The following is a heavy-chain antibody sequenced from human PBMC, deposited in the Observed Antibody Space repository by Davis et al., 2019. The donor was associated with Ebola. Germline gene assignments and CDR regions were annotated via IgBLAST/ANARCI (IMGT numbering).Heavy chain of an antibody. CDR3: ARDFIFRKGLVPGAMEAFDL. V-gene: IGHV3-11*06. D-gene: IGHD2-2*01. CDR2: ISSSGGYT. J-gene: IGHJ3*01. Sequence: PGGSLRLSCAASGFTFSEYYMNWIRQAPGRGLEWVSDISSSGGYTDYADSVKGRFIISRDNAKNSLYLHMNSLRAEDTAVYYCARDFIFRKGLVPGAMEAFDLWGQGTMVTVSS. CDR1: GFTFSEYY.